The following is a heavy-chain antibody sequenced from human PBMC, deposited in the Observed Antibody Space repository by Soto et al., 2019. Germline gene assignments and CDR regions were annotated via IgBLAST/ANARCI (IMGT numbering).Heavy chain of an antibody. CDR3: AREVLVRGIKYHAMDV. CDR2: IWSDGSNK. J-gene: IGHJ6*02. D-gene: IGHD3-10*01. Sequence: QVQLVESGGGVVQPGRSLSLSCAASGFTFSSYGIHWVRQAPGKGLEWVAVIWSDGSNKYYADSVKGRFTISRDNTKNTLYLQMIGLRAEDTAVYYCAREVLVRGIKYHAMDVWGQGTTVTVSS. CDR1: GFTFSSYG. V-gene: IGHV3-33*01.